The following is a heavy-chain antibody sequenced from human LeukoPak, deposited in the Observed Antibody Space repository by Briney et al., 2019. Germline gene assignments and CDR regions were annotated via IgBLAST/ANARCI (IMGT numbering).Heavy chain of an antibody. D-gene: IGHD3-22*01. J-gene: IGHJ4*02. CDR1: GYTFTGYY. CDR3: ARIWDSSGYYVSLGLDY. V-gene: IGHV1-2*02. CDR2: INPNSGGT. Sequence: ASVKVSCKASGYTFTGYYMHWVRQAPGQGLEWMGWINPNSGGTNYAQKFQGRVTMTRDTSISTAYMELSRLRSDDTAVYYCARIWDSSGYYVSLGLDYWGQGTLVTVSS.